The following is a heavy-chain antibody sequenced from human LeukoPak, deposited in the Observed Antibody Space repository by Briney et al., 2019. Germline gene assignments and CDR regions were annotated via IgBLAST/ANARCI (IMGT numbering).Heavy chain of an antibody. CDR2: ISSRRSTI. Sequence: XXVSYISSRRSTIYYADSLKGRFTISRDNAKNSLYLQMNSLRDEDTAVYYCARDTSSGWNFDYWGQGTLVTVSS. CDR3: ARDTSSGWNFDY. D-gene: IGHD6-19*01. V-gene: IGHV3-48*02. J-gene: IGHJ4*02.